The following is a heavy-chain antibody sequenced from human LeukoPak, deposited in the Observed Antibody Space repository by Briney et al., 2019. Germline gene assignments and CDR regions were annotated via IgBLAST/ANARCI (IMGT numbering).Heavy chain of an antibody. CDR3: ARDVSYYFDY. D-gene: IGHD5/OR15-5a*01. CDR1: GGSMSGYF. Sequence: PSETLSLTCTVSGGSMSGYFWSWIRQPAVKGLEWIGRICIGGSTNYNPSLKSRVTMSVDMSKSQFSLKLSSVTAADTAVYYCARDVSYYFDYWGQGALVTVSS. J-gene: IGHJ4*02. V-gene: IGHV4-4*07. CDR2: ICIGGST.